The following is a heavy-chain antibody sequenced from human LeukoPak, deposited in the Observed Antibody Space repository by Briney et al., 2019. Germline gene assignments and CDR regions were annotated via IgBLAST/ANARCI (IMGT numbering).Heavy chain of an antibody. V-gene: IGHV3-43*02. CDR2: ISGDGGST. D-gene: IGHD5-12*01. Sequence: TGGSLRLPCAATGSSRDDYHMHWVRQAPGKGLEWVSLISGDGGSTYYADSVKGRFTISRDNSKNSLYLQMNSLRTEDTALYYCAKVIYSGYDLFDYWGQGTLVTVSS. CDR1: GSSRDDYH. CDR3: AKVIYSGYDLFDY. J-gene: IGHJ4*02.